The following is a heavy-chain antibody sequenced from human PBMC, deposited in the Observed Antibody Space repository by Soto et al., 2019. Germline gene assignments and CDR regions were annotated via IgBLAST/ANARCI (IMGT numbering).Heavy chain of an antibody. J-gene: IGHJ5*02. D-gene: IGHD1-20*01. Sequence: QVQLVQSGAEVKKPGSSVKVSCKASGGTFSSYAISWVRQAPGQGLEWMGGIIPIFGTANYAQKFQGRVTITADESTSTAYMELSSLRSEDTAVYYCAIRLTEGVYNWNVFRGWFDPWGQGTLVTVSS. CDR2: IIPIFGTA. CDR3: AIRLTEGVYNWNVFRGWFDP. CDR1: GGTFSSYA. V-gene: IGHV1-69*01.